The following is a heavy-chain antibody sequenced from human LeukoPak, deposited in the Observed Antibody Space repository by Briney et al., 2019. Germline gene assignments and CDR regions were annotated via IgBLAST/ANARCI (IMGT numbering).Heavy chain of an antibody. Sequence: APVKVSCKASGYTFTSYYIHWVRQAHGQGLEWMGVFNPNTGRPTYAQKFQGRVTMTSDTSTNTVYMEFSSLRSEDTAVYYCARGGYYYDSGSYYNHFDYWGQGTLVTVSS. CDR1: GYTFTSYY. CDR3: ARGGYYYDSGSYYNHFDY. J-gene: IGHJ4*02. V-gene: IGHV1-46*01. D-gene: IGHD3-10*01. CDR2: FNPNTGRP.